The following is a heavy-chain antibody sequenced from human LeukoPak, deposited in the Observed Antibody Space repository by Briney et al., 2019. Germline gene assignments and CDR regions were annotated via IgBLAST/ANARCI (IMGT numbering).Heavy chain of an antibody. Sequence: GASVKVSCKASGYTFTGYYMHWVRQAPGQGLEWMGWINTNTGNPTYSQGFTGRFVFSLDTSVSTAYLQISSLKAEDTAVYYCARDHHGSGSYYTSNWFDPWGQGTLVTVSS. D-gene: IGHD3-10*01. CDR1: GYTFTGYY. V-gene: IGHV7-4-1*02. CDR3: ARDHHGSGSYYTSNWFDP. CDR2: INTNTGNP. J-gene: IGHJ5*02.